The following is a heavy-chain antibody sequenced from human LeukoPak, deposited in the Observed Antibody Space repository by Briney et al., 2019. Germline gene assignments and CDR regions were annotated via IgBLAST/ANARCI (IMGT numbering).Heavy chain of an antibody. Sequence: SETLSLTCTVSGGGISNHYWSWIRQPPGKGLEWIVYIYYDGSTDYSPSLRSRVTISLDTSKNQFSLRLSSVTAADTAVYYCARSSRDADRAFDIWGQGTMVTVSS. CDR1: GGGISNHY. CDR3: ARSSRDADRAFDI. V-gene: IGHV4-59*11. CDR2: IYYDGST. D-gene: IGHD5-24*01. J-gene: IGHJ3*02.